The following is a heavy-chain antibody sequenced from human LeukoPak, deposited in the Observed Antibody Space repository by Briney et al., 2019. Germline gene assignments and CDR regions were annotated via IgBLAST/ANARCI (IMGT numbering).Heavy chain of an antibody. Sequence: PGGSLRLSCAASGFTFSSYSMNWVRQAPGKGLEWVSSISTSSNNIFYADSVKGRFTISRDNVKNSLYLQMNSLRAEDTAVYYCARDLFYYDNSGYYYFDYWGQGTLVTVSS. CDR3: ARDLFYYDNSGYYYFDY. J-gene: IGHJ4*02. CDR1: GFTFSSYS. V-gene: IGHV3-21*01. CDR2: ISTSSNNI. D-gene: IGHD3-22*01.